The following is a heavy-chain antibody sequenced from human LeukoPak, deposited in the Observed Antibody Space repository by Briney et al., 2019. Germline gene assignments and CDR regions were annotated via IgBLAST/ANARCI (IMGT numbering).Heavy chain of an antibody. CDR2: ITGTAYKT. D-gene: IGHD3-9*01. Sequence: GGSLRLSCAASGFIFSTYAMAWVRQAPGQGLEWVSAITGTAYKTYYADSVKGRFTISRDNSKNTPYLQMNTLRAEDTAMYYCAKNLRGNYDTLTAFDPGGPGTLVTVSS. CDR1: GFIFSTYA. CDR3: AKNLRGNYDTLTAFDP. V-gene: IGHV3-23*01. J-gene: IGHJ5*02.